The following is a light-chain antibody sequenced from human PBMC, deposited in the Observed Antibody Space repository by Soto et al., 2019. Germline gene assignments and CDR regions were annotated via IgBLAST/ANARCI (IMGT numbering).Light chain of an antibody. CDR2: GIS. CDR3: YQYCSSLN. J-gene: IGKJ1*01. V-gene: IGKV3-20*01. Sequence: VLTQSPGTLSLFPGERATLSCRARPSVTNSYLAWFQQKPDQAPMPLIYGISNRATGIPDRFSSSGSGTDFTRTISRLEPEEVAVYDGYQYCSSLNFGQGTTVEIK. CDR1: PSVTNSY.